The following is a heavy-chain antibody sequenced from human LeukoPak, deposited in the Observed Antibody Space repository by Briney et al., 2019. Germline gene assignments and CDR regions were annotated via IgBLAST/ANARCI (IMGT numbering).Heavy chain of an antibody. J-gene: IGHJ4*02. CDR2: INHSGRT. D-gene: IGHD2-2*01. Sequence: SETLSLTCAVSGGSLSGSYCTWVRQSPGEGLEWIGEINHSGRTNYNPSLQSRVTISLDTTRSQFSLILRSVTAADTAVYYCARDPCSSINCPLRFWGQGTLGTVSS. V-gene: IGHV4-34*01. CDR3: ARDPCSSINCPLRF. CDR1: GGSLSGSY.